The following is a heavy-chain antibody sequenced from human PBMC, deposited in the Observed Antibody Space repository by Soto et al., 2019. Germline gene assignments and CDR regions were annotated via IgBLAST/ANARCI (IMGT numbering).Heavy chain of an antibody. J-gene: IGHJ6*02. D-gene: IGHD3-22*01. CDR2: IYPGDSDT. V-gene: IGHV5-51*01. CDR1: GYRFTRYW. CDR3: ARLGYYYDSSHEATMDV. Sequence: PGESLKISCNGSGYRFTRYWIGCVRQMPGKGLEWMGIIYPGDSDTRYSPSFQGQVTISADKSISTAYLQWSSLKASDTAMYYCARLGYYYDSSHEATMDVWGQGTTLTVSS.